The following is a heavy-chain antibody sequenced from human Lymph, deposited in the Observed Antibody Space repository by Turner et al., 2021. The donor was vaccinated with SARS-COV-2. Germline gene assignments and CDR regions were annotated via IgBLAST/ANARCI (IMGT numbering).Heavy chain of an antibody. J-gene: IGHJ4*02. CDR2: ISGSGGST. CDR3: AKNEMAMIVVVITLFDY. Sequence: EVQLLESVGHLVQPGGSLRLSCAASGFTFSSYAMSWVRQAPGKGLEWVSAISGSGGSTYYADSVKGRFSISRDNSKNTLYLQMNSLRAEDTAVYYCAKNEMAMIVVVITLFDYWGQGTLVTVSS. D-gene: IGHD3-22*01. V-gene: IGHV3-23*01. CDR1: GFTFSSYA.